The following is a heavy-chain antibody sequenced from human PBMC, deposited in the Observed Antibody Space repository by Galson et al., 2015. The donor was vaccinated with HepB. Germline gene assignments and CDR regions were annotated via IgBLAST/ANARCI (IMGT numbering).Heavy chain of an antibody. CDR2: INSDGSST. CDR1: GFTFSSYW. V-gene: IGHV3-74*01. Sequence: SLRLSCAASGFTFSSYWMHRVRQAPGKGLVWVSRINSDGSSTSYADSVKGRFTISRDNAKNTLYLQMNSLRAEDTAVYYCARDAPAGGYFDYWGQGTLVTVSS. D-gene: IGHD3-10*01. CDR3: ARDAPAGGYFDY. J-gene: IGHJ4*02.